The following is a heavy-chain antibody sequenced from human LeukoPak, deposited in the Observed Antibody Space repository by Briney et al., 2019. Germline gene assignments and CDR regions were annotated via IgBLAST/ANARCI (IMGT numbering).Heavy chain of an antibody. V-gene: IGHV1-2*02. J-gene: IGHJ4*02. CDR2: INPNSGGT. D-gene: IGHD3-10*01. CDR1: GYTFTGYY. CDR3: ARWFYGSGPPFDY. Sequence: AASVKVSCKASGYTFTGYYMHWVRQAPGQGLEWMGWINPNSGGTNYAQKFQGRVTMTRDTSISTAYMELSRLRSDDTAVYYCARWFYGSGPPFDYWGQGTLVTVSS.